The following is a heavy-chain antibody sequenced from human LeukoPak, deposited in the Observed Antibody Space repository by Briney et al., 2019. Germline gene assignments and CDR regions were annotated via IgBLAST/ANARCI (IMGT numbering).Heavy chain of an antibody. CDR2: TYYRYKWYN. D-gene: IGHD5-24*01. V-gene: IGHV6-1*01. CDR3: ARVHNWYGYNYFDY. CDR1: GDSVPSNSAA. J-gene: IGHJ4*02. Sequence: SQTLSLTCAISGDSVPSNSAAWDWSRQSPSRGLEWLGRTYYRYKWYNEYAVSVKSRITINPDTSKNQFSLQLNSVTPEDTAVYYCARVHNWYGYNYFDYWGQGTLVTVSS.